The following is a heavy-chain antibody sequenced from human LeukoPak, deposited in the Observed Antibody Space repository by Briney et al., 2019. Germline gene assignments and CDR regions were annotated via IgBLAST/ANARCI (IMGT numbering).Heavy chain of an antibody. CDR3: VRDENPTVQCSGTSCIYFYYMDV. J-gene: IGHJ6*03. V-gene: IGHV3-48*01. D-gene: IGHD2-2*01. CDR2: ISISSDTI. CDR1: GFALNKYN. Sequence: PGGSLRLSCAASGFALNKYNMNWVRQAPGTGLEWVSYISISSDTIYYADSVKGRFTISRDNAENSLYLQMSSLRVDDTAVYYCVRDENPTVQCSGTSCIYFYYMDVWGKGSTVTVSS.